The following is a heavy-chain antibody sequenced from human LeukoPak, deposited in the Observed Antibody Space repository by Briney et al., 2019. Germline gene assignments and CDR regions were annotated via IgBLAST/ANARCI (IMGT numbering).Heavy chain of an antibody. V-gene: IGHV4-30-4*08. Sequence: PSETLSLTCTVSGGSISSGDNDWGWIRQPGGKGREWIGHIYESGSTYYNPSLKSPVTISVDTSNNQFSLKLSSVSAADTAVYYCARRGYCSGGSCYARLNCFDPWGQGTLVTVSS. D-gene: IGHD2-15*01. CDR3: ARRGYCSGGSCYARLNCFDP. CDR1: GGSISSGDND. J-gene: IGHJ5*02. CDR2: IYESGST.